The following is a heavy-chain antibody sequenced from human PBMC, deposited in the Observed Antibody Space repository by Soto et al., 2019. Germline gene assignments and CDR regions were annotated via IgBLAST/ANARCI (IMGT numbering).Heavy chain of an antibody. CDR1: GGSISSYY. D-gene: IGHD3-10*01. V-gene: IGHV4-59*08. J-gene: IGHJ4*02. CDR2: IYSSGST. Sequence: QVQLLESGPGLVKPSETLSLTCTVSGGSISSYYWSWIRQPPEKGLEWIGYIYSSGSTNYNPSLKSGVTISVDTSKNQFSLKLSSVTAADTAVYYCARRYGGGFDYWGQGTLVTVSS. CDR3: ARRYGGGFDY.